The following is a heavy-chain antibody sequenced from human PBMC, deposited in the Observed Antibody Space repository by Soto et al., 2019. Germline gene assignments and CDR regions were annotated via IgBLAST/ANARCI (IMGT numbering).Heavy chain of an antibody. CDR1: GFTFSSFA. V-gene: IGHV3-23*01. D-gene: IGHD5-12*01. J-gene: IGHJ4*02. CDR3: AKEEDVAFLFDF. Sequence: EVQLLESGGGLVQPGGSLRLSCAACGFTFSSFAMTWVRQAPGKGLEWVSAISGSGGSTYYADSVKGRFTISRDNSKNTLYLQMNSLRAEDTAVYYCAKEEDVAFLFDFWGRGTLVTVSS. CDR2: ISGSGGST.